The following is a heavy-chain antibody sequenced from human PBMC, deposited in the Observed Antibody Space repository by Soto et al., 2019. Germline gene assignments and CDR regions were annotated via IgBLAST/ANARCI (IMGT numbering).Heavy chain of an antibody. CDR2: ISGSGGST. J-gene: IGHJ6*02. CDR3: AKLKGTGYYYYYGMDV. V-gene: IGHV3-23*01. CDR1: GFTFSSYA. D-gene: IGHD3-10*01. Sequence: PGGSLRLSXAASGFTFSSYAMSWVRQAPGKGLEWVSAISGSGGSTYYADSVKGRFTISRDNSKNTLYLQMNSLRAEDTAVYYCAKLKGTGYYYYYGMDVWGQGTTVTVSS.